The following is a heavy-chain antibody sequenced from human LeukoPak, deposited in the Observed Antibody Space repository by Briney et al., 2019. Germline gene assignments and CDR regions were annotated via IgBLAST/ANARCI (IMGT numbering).Heavy chain of an antibody. CDR1: GFTFSSYS. CDR3: ARDVNSSFDY. V-gene: IGHV3-74*01. CDR2: IDSDGSGA. J-gene: IGHJ4*02. Sequence: SGGSLRLSCAASGFTFSSYSMHWVRHAPGKGLVWVSRIDSDGSGATYADSVKGRFTIPRDNAKNTLYLQMNSLRAEDTAVYYCARDVNSSFDYWGQGTLVTVPS. D-gene: IGHD2-21*01.